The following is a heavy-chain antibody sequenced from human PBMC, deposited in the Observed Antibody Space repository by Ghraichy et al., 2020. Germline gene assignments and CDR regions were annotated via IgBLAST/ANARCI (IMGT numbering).Heavy chain of an antibody. Sequence: SVKVSCKASGGTFSSYAISWVRQAPGQGLEWMGGIIPIFGTANYAQKFQGRVTITADESTSTAYMELSSLRSEDTAVYYCARERVVPAATHYYYYYGMDVWGQGTTVTVSS. CDR3: ARERVVPAATHYYYYYGMDV. D-gene: IGHD2-2*01. J-gene: IGHJ6*02. V-gene: IGHV1-69*13. CDR2: IIPIFGTA. CDR1: GGTFSSYA.